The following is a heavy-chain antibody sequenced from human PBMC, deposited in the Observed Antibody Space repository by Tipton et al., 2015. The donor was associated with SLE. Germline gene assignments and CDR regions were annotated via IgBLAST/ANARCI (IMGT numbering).Heavy chain of an antibody. CDR3: ARESGQLVGY. CDR2: IRYDGSNK. V-gene: IGHV3-30*02. J-gene: IGHJ4*02. CDR1: GFTFSSYG. D-gene: IGHD6-13*01. Sequence: SLRLSCAASGFTFSSYGMHWVRQAPGKGLEGVAFIRYDGSNKYYADSVKGRFTISRDNSKNTLYLQMNSLRAEDTAVYYCARESGQLVGYWGQGTLVTVSS.